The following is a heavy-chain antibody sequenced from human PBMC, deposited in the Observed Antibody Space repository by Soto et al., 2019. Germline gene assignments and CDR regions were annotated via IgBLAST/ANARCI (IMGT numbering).Heavy chain of an antibody. CDR1: GFTFSSYA. D-gene: IGHD4-17*01. V-gene: IGHV3-23*01. J-gene: IGHJ1*01. CDR3: AKDLAVGTVTTPYFQH. Sequence: PVGSLRLSCASSGFTFSSYAMSWVRQTTGKGLEWVSAISGSGGSTYYADSVKGRFTISRDNSKNTLYLQMNSLRAEDTAVYYCAKDLAVGTVTTPYFQHWGQGTLVTVSS. CDR2: ISGSGGST.